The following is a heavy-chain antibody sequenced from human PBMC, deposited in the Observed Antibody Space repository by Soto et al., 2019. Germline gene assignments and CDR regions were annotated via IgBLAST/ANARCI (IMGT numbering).Heavy chain of an antibody. CDR1: GGSFSGYY. CDR2: INHSGST. J-gene: IGHJ4*02. V-gene: IGHV4-34*01. D-gene: IGHD6-13*01. Sequence: PSETLSLTCAVYGGSFSGYYWSWIRQPPGKGLEWIGEINHSGSTNYNPSLKSRVTISVDTSKNQFSLKLSSVTAADTAVYYCARGRKQQGYWGQGTLVTVSS. CDR3: ARGRKQQGY.